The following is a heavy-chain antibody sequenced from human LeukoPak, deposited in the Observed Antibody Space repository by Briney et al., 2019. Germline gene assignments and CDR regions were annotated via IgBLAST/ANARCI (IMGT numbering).Heavy chain of an antibody. CDR2: FDPEDGET. CDR3: ATVEMATNLEFDY. V-gene: IGHV1-24*01. D-gene: IGHD5-24*01. J-gene: IGHJ4*02. CDR1: GYTLTELS. Sequence: ASVKVSCKVSGYTLTELSMHWVRQAPGKGLEWMGGFDPEDGETIYAQKFQGRVTTTEDTSTDTAYMELSSLRSEDTAVYYCATVEMATNLEFDYWGQGTLVTVSS.